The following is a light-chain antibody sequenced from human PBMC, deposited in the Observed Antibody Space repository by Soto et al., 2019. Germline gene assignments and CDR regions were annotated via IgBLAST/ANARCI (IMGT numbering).Light chain of an antibody. CDR3: QQYNNWPPIT. Sequence: EIVMTQSPATLSVSPGEAVTHSCXASQSVDTKFAWYQQKPGQAPSLLXYGASTRATGIPARFSGSGSWTEFTLTISSLQSEDFAVYYCQQYNNWPPITFGQGTRLDIK. J-gene: IGKJ5*01. CDR2: GAS. V-gene: IGKV3-15*01. CDR1: QSVDTK.